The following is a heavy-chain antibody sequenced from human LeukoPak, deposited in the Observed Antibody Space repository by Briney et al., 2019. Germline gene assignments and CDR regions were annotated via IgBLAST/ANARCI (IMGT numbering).Heavy chain of an antibody. J-gene: IGHJ4*02. D-gene: IGHD2-8*02. V-gene: IGHV4-59*08. CDR3: ARLDCTGDGCYNH. CDR1: GDSVTSYY. CDR2: VSSDGTT. Sequence: PSETLSLTCSVSGDSVTSYYWSWIRQPPGKGLEWIGYVSSDGTTNYTPSLRSRVIMSVDTAKNHISLSLTSLTAADTAIYCCARLDCTGDGCYNHWGQGTLVTVSS.